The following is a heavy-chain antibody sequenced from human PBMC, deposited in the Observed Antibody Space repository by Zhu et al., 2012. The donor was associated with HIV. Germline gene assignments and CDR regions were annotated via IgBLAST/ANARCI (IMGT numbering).Heavy chain of an antibody. CDR1: GASVTSGDNY. D-gene: IGHD3-10*01. Sequence: QVQLQESGPRLVKPSQTLSLSCAVSGASVTSGDNYWSWIRQPPGEGLEWIGHIYFSGSTYYNASLKSRATISADKSNNHFSLSLTSVTAADTAVYFCARLGYFGSGTYWFDPWSPGILVTVSS. CDR3: ARLGYFGSGTYWFDP. J-gene: IGHJ5*02. V-gene: IGHV4-30-4*08. CDR2: IYFSGST.